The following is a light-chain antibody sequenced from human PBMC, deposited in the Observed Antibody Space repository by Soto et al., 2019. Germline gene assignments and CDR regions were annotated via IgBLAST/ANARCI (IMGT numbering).Light chain of an antibody. J-gene: IGLJ2*01. Sequence: QSALTQPASVSGSPGQSITISCTGTTSDVGGYNYVSWYQQHPGKAPKLMIYEVSNRPSGVPDRFSGSKSGTSVSLAITGLQAEDEADYYCQSYDSALSGVVFGGGTKVTVL. CDR3: QSYDSALSGVV. V-gene: IGLV2-14*01. CDR1: TSDVGGYNY. CDR2: EVS.